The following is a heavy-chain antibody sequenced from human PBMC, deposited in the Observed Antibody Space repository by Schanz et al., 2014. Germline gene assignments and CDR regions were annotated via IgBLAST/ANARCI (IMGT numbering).Heavy chain of an antibody. D-gene: IGHD2-2*01. J-gene: IGHJ5*02. V-gene: IGHV3-11*04. CDR2: ISSGGTTT. Sequence: VQLVESGGGLVQPGGSLRLSCAASGFIFSDYYMAWIRQAPGKGPEYVSYISSGGTTTYHSDSVKGRFTISRDNAKNSLFLQMNSLRAEDTAVYYCARAGYDADNWFDPWGQGTLVNVSS. CDR1: GFIFSDYY. CDR3: ARAGYDADNWFDP.